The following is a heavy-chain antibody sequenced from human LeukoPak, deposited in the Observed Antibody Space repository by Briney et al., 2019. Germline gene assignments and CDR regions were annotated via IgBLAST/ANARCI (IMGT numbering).Heavy chain of an antibody. CDR2: ISGSGGST. CDR1: GFTFRSHA. Sequence: GGSLRLSCVASGFTFRSHAMTWVRQAPGKGLDWVSGISGSGGSTYYADSVKGRFTISRDNSKNTVYLEMNSLRAEDTAVYYCAKDYDSSGYTEYFQHWGQGTLVTVSS. CDR3: AKDYDSSGYTEYFQH. V-gene: IGHV3-23*01. D-gene: IGHD3-22*01. J-gene: IGHJ1*01.